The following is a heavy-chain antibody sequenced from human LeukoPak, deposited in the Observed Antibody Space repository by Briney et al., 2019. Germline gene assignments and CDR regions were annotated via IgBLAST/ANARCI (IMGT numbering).Heavy chain of an antibody. D-gene: IGHD3-3*01. V-gene: IGHV3-30*18. CDR3: AKVGDVLRFLEWSLYFDY. CDR2: ISYDGSNK. Sequence: GGSLRLSCAASGFTFSDYYMSWIRQAPGKGLEWVAVISYDGSNKYYADSVKGRFTISRDNSKNTLYLQMNSLRAEDTAVYYCAKVGDVLRFLEWSLYFDYWGQGTLVTVSS. J-gene: IGHJ4*02. CDR1: GFTFSDYY.